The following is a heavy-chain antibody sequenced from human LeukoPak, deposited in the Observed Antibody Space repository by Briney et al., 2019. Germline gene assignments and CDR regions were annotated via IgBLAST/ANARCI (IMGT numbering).Heavy chain of an antibody. V-gene: IGHV3-23*01. J-gene: IGHJ4*02. CDR1: GFTFSSYA. Sequence: GGSLRLSCAASGFTFSSYAMSWVRQAPGKGLEWVSAISGSGGSTYYADSVKGRFTISRDNSKNTLYLQMNSLRAEDTAVYYCAREGCSSTSCQEGYWGQGTLVTVSS. CDR3: AREGCSSTSCQEGY. CDR2: ISGSGGST. D-gene: IGHD2-2*01.